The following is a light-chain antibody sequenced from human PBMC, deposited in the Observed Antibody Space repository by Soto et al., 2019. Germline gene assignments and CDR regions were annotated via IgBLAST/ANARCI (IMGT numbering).Light chain of an antibody. CDR3: SSYTSSSTYV. Sequence: QSALTQPASVSGSPGQSITISCTGTXSDVGGYNYVSWYQQHPGKAPKLMIYDVSNRPSGVSNRFSGSKSGNTASLTISGLQAEDEADYYCSSYTSSSTYVFGTGTKLTVL. J-gene: IGLJ1*01. CDR1: XSDVGGYNY. V-gene: IGLV2-14*01. CDR2: DVS.